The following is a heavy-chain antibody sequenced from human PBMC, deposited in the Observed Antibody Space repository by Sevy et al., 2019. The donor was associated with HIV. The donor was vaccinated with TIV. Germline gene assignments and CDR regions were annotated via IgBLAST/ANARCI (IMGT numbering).Heavy chain of an antibody. CDR3: ARSGGLCDAGMDV. J-gene: IGHJ6*02. D-gene: IGHD2-15*01. CDR2: ISGNNGDR. Sequence: ASVKVSCKSSGYTFTSFTINWVRQAPGQGLEWMGRISGNNGDRNFAQNLQGRVTMTTDTSTSTAYMELRSLRSDDTAVYYCARSGGLCDAGMDVWGQGTTVTVSS. V-gene: IGHV1-18*01. CDR1: GYTFTSFT.